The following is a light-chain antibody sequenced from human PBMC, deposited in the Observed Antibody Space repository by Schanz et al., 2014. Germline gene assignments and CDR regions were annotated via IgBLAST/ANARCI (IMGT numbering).Light chain of an antibody. CDR1: SSDVGVYNY. J-gene: IGLJ2*01. Sequence: QSALTQPASVSGSPGQSITISCTGTSSDVGVYNYVSWYQQLPGKAPKLMIYDASNRPSGVSNRFSGSKSAYTASLTISGLQAEDEADYYCSSYTGNTTPVIFGGGTKLTVL. CDR3: SSYTGNTTPVI. V-gene: IGLV2-14*03. CDR2: DAS.